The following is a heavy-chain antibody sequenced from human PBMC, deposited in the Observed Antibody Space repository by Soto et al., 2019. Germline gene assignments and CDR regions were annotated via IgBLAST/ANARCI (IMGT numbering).Heavy chain of an antibody. D-gene: IGHD6-19*01. CDR1: GFTFSSYA. CDR2: ISYDGSNK. V-gene: IGHV3-30-3*01. CDR3: ERDAIAVAGYNWLDP. Sequence: GGSLRLSCAASGFTFSSYAMHWVRRAPGKGLDWVAVISYDGSNKYYAASVKGRFTISRDNSKNTLYLQMNSLRAEDTAVYYCERDAIAVAGYNWLDPWGQGTLVTVYS. J-gene: IGHJ5*02.